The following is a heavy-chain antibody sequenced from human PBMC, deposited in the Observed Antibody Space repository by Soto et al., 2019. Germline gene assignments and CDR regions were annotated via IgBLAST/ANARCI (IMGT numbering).Heavy chain of an antibody. V-gene: IGHV1-2*04. Sequence: ASVKVSCKASGYTFTGYYIHWVRQAPGQGLEWMGWINPNSGGTNYAQKFQGWVTMTRDTSISTAYMELSRLRSDDTAVYYCARDFINYFWSGYRDYYYYGMDVWGQGTTVTVSS. J-gene: IGHJ6*02. CDR3: ARDFINYFWSGYRDYYYYGMDV. CDR2: INPNSGGT. CDR1: GYTFTGYY. D-gene: IGHD3-3*01.